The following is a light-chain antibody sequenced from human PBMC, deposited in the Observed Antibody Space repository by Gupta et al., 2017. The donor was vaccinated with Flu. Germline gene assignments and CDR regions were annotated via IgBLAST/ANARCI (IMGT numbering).Light chain of an antibody. V-gene: IGKV3-15*01. Sequence: EIVMTQSPATLSASPGERATLSCRASQSVSSNLAWYQQKPGQAPRLLIYGASTRATGIPARFSGSGSGTGFTLTISSLQSEDFAVYYCQQYNNWPVTFGGGTKVEIK. CDR2: GAS. J-gene: IGKJ4*01. CDR1: QSVSSN. CDR3: QQYNNWPVT.